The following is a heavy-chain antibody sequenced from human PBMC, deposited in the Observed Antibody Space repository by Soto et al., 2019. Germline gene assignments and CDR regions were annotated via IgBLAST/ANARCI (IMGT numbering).Heavy chain of an antibody. CDR2: ISHSART. D-gene: IGHD3-3*01. V-gene: IGHV4-59*12. CDR3: ARTQGSGVSDY. J-gene: IGHJ4*02. Sequence: QVQLQESGPGLVKPSETLSLTCSVSGDSISNNYWTWVRQPPGKGLEWIAYISHSARTNYNPSLKSRITISLDPSKNQFSLKLSSVTAADTAVYFCARTQGSGVSDYWGQGTLVTVSS. CDR1: GDSISNNY.